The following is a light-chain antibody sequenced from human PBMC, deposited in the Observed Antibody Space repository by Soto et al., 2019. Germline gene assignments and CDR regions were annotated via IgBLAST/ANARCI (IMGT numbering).Light chain of an antibody. J-gene: IGKJ1*01. V-gene: IGKV3-20*01. Sequence: EIVLTQSPGTLSLSPGERATLSCRASQSVSNSYLTWYQHKPGQAPRLLIYGASNRATGIPDRFSGSGSGTEFTLTISRLEPEDFAVYYCQQYASSPWTFGQGTKVDIK. CDR1: QSVSNSY. CDR2: GAS. CDR3: QQYASSPWT.